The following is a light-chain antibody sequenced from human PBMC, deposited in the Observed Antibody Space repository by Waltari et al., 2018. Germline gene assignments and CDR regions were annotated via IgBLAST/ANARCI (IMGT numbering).Light chain of an antibody. CDR2: HDS. Sequence: SYVMTQPPSVSMAPGKTARINCGGNNIGTKRVHWYQQKPGQAPILVISHDSDRPSGIPERFSGSKSDNTATLTIFRVEAGDEADYYCQVGDSNSDPYVFGTGTKVTVL. CDR3: QVGDSNSDPYV. J-gene: IGLJ1*01. CDR1: NIGTKR. V-gene: IGLV3-21*04.